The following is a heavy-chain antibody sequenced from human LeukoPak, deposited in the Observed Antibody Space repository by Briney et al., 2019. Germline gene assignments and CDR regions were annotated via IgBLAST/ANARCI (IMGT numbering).Heavy chain of an antibody. D-gene: IGHD2-15*01. Sequence: GGSLRLSCAASGFTFSSYSMNWVRQAPGKGLEWVSSISSSSSYIYYADSVRGRFTIPRDNSKNTLSLQMNSLRAEDTAVYYCARDLCSGGRCRYAEYWGQGALVTVSS. CDR3: ARDLCSGGRCRYAEY. CDR2: ISSSSSYI. J-gene: IGHJ4*02. CDR1: GFTFSSYS. V-gene: IGHV3-21*01.